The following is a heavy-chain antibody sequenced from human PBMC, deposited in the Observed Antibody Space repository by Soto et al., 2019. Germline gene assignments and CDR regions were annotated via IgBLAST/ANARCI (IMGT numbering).Heavy chain of an antibody. Sequence: EVQLVESGGGLVQPGGSLRLSCVASGFTFSRYNMHWVRQAPGKGLEWVPYVTTSGDTMFYADSVEGRFAISRDVAKNSVHLQMNSLGDEDTAVYYCVREEASGSSGLTYHYYYNGMDVWGQGTTVTVSS. D-gene: IGHD3-10*01. CDR1: GFTFSRYN. CDR3: VREEASGSSGLTYHYYYNGMDV. CDR2: VTTSGDTM. J-gene: IGHJ6*02. V-gene: IGHV3-48*02.